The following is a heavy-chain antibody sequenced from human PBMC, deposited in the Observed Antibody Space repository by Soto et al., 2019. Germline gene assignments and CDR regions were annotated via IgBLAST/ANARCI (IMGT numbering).Heavy chain of an antibody. D-gene: IGHD2-15*01. CDR2: ISWNSGSI. J-gene: IGHJ4*02. CDR3: AKGLGYCSGGSCPYYFDY. V-gene: IGHV3-9*01. Sequence: EVQLVESGGGLVQPGRSLRLSCAASGFTFDDYAMHWVRQAPGKGLEWVSGISWNSGSIGYADSVKGRLTISRDNAKNSLYLQMNSLRAEDTALYYCAKGLGYCSGGSCPYYFDYWGQGTLVTVSS. CDR1: GFTFDDYA.